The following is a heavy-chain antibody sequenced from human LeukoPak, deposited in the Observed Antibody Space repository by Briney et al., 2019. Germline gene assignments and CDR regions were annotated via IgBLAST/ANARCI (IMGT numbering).Heavy chain of an antibody. J-gene: IGHJ4*02. CDR3: ARVWQWPDY. CDR2: INHSGST. CDR1: GGSFSGYY. D-gene: IGHD6-19*01. Sequence: SETLSLTCAVYGGSFSGYYWSWIRQPPGKGLEWIGEINHSGSTNYNPSLKSRVTISVDTSKDQFSLKLSSVTAADTAVYHCARVWQWPDYWGQGTLVTVSS. V-gene: IGHV4-34*01.